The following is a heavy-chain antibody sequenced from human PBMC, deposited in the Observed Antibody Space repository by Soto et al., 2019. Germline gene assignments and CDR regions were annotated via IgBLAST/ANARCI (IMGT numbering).Heavy chain of an antibody. CDR3: AREDIAVAADY. D-gene: IGHD6-19*01. CDR1: GFTSSSYA. Sequence: GGSLRLSYAASGFTSSSYAMHWVRQAPGKGLEWVAVISFDGSNKYYADSVKGRFTISRDNSKNTLYLQMNSLRAEATAVYYFAREDIAVAADYWGKGTLVTVSS. CDR2: ISFDGSNK. J-gene: IGHJ4*02. V-gene: IGHV3-30-3*01.